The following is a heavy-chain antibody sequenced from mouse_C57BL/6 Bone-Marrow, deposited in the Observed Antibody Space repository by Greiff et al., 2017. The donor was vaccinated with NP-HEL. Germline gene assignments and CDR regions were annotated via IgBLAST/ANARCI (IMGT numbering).Heavy chain of an antibody. CDR3: ARSGYYGSSYKFAY. Sequence: EFHLHQSEPDLVKPGPSLKLSSRPSGSKFPDSNMHWVNQSHGKSLDWIGYINPTNGGTSYNQKFKGKATLTVNKSSSTAYMELRSLTSEDSAVYYCARSGYYGSSYKFAYWGQGTLVTVSA. V-gene: IGHV1-22*01. CDR2: INPTNGGT. CDR1: GSKFPDSN. D-gene: IGHD1-1*01. J-gene: IGHJ3*01.